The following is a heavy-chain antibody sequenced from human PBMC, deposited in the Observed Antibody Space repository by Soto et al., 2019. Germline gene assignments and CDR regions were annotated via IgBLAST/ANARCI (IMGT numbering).Heavy chain of an antibody. CDR1: GASISSSGSY. J-gene: IGHJ5*01. D-gene: IGHD3-22*01. Sequence: QVRLQESGPGLVKPSQTLSLICSVSGASISSSGSYWSWIRQPPGKGLESIGYDSYSGSTYYNPSLXXRVTISLDTSKNQFSLELSSVTAADTAVYFCARVVRGYFDFWGRGTLVTVSS. CDR2: DSYSGST. CDR3: ARVVRGYFDF. V-gene: IGHV4-30-4*01.